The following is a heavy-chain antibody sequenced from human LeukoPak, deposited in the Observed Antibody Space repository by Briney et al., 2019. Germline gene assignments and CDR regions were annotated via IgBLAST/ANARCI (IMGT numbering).Heavy chain of an antibody. CDR1: GFTFSSYS. D-gene: IGHD5-18*01. V-gene: IGHV3-48*04. J-gene: IGHJ4*02. Sequence: GSLRLSCAASGFTFSSYSMNWVRQAPGKGLEWVSYISSGSSTIYYADSVKGRFTISRDNAKNSLYLQMNSLRAEDTALYYCAKDSTAMVTRTMCDYWGQGTLVTVSS. CDR3: AKDSTAMVTRTMCDY. CDR2: ISSGSSTI.